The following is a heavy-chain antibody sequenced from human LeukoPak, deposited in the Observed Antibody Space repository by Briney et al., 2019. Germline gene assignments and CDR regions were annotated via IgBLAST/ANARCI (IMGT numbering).Heavy chain of an antibody. J-gene: IGHJ4*02. D-gene: IGHD3-22*01. Sequence: EPSETLSLTCTVSGGPISSYYWSWIRQPPGKGLEWIGYIYYSGSTNYNPSLKSRVTISVDTSKNQFSLKLSSVTAADTAVYYCARRARQTYYYDSSGYTTFDYWGQGTLVTVSS. CDR1: GGPISSYY. V-gene: IGHV4-59*08. CDR2: IYYSGST. CDR3: ARRARQTYYYDSSGYTTFDY.